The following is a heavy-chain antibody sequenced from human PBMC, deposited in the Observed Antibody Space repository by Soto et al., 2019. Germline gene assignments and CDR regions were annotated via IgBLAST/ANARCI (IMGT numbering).Heavy chain of an antibody. CDR3: EKDPSTGPADL. Sequence: EVHLLESGGDLVQPGGSLRLSCAASGFPFSRYGMNWVRQAPGKGLEWVATINDDGSHTYYADSVKGRFTISRDNSKSTLCLQVIGLRAEDTAVYYCEKDPSTGPADLWGQGTLVTVSS. CDR1: GFPFSRYG. CDR2: INDDGSHT. J-gene: IGHJ4*02. V-gene: IGHV3-23*01. D-gene: IGHD3-9*01.